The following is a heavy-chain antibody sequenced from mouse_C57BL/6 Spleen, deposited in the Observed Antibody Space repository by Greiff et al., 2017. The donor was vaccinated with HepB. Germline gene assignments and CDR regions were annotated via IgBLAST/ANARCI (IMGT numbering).Heavy chain of an antibody. Sequence: VQLQQSGAELVMPGASVKLSCKASGYTFTSYWMHWVKQRPGQGLEWIGEIDPSDSYTNYNQKFKGKSTLTVDKSSSTAYMQLSSLTSEDSAVYYCARCDGNCLAYWGQRTLVTVSA. CDR2: IDPSDSYT. CDR3: ARCDGNCLAY. V-gene: IGHV1-69*01. D-gene: IGHD2-1*01. CDR1: GYTFTSYW. J-gene: IGHJ3*01.